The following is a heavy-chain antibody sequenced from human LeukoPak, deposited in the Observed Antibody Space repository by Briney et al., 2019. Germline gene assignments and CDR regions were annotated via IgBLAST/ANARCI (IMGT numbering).Heavy chain of an antibody. Sequence: SETLSLTCTVSGDSISSYYWSWIRQPPGKGLEWIGYIYYSGSTNYNPSLKSRVTISVDTSKNQFSLKLSSVTAADTAVYYCARVRAARPRGFDYWGQGTLVTVSS. CDR1: GDSISSYY. V-gene: IGHV4-59*01. D-gene: IGHD6-6*01. J-gene: IGHJ4*02. CDR3: ARVRAARPRGFDY. CDR2: IYYSGST.